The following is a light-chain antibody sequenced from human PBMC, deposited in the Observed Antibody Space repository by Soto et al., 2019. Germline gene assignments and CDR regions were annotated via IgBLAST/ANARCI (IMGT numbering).Light chain of an antibody. CDR2: GAS. Sequence: EIEMTQSPATLSVSPGERATLSCRASENIYTNLAWYQQKPGQAPRLIFYGASTRATGLPARFSGTGSGTEFTLTINSLQAEDSAVYYCQQYYNWPRTFGQGTRLEI. J-gene: IGKJ5*01. CDR3: QQYYNWPRT. V-gene: IGKV3-15*01. CDR1: ENIYTN.